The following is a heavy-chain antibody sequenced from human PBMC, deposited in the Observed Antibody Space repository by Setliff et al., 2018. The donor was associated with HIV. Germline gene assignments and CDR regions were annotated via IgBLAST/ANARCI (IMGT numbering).Heavy chain of an antibody. CDR2: IDWDDDK. CDR3: ARFYSNYAAFDS. CDR1: GFSLSTSGMC. J-gene: IGHJ4*02. Sequence: LVNPTQTLKLTCTFSGFSLSTSGMCVSWIRQPPGKALEWLARIDWDDDKFYNTSLKTRLTISKDTSKNQVVLTMTNMDPVDTATYYCARFYSNYAAFDSWGQGTLVTVSS. D-gene: IGHD4-4*01. V-gene: IGHV2-70*16.